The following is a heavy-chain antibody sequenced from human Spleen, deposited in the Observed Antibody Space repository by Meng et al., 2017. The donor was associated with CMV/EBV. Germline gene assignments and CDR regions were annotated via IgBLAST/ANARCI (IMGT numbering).Heavy chain of an antibody. CDR3: AKSSIILPVSPFDT. D-gene: IGHD2/OR15-2a*01. CDR1: GGTFSSYA. Sequence: SVKVSCKASGGTFSSYAISWVRQAPGQGLEWMGGIIPIFGTANYAQKFQGRVTITTDESTSTAYMELSSLRSEDTAVYYCAKSSIILPVSPFDTWGQGTMVTVSS. V-gene: IGHV1-69*05. CDR2: IIPIFGTA. J-gene: IGHJ3*02.